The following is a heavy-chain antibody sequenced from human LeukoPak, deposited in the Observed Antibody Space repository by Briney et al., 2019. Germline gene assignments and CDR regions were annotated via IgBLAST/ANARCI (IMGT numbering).Heavy chain of an antibody. CDR3: ARAFVGEFDY. CDR2: IYHSGST. CDR1: GGSFSGYY. V-gene: IGHV4-34*01. J-gene: IGHJ4*02. D-gene: IGHD3-16*01. Sequence: SETLSLTCAVYGGSFSGYYWSWIRQPPGKGLEWIGEIYHSGSTNYNPSLKSRVTISVDTSKNQFSLKLSSVTAADTAVYYCARAFVGEFDYWGQGTLVTVSS.